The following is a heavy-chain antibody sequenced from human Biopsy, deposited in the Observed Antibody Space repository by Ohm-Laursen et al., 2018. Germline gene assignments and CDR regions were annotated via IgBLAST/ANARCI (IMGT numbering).Heavy chain of an antibody. Sequence: SVKVSCKASGGTFSSSAITWVRQAPGRGLEWMGGIIGIFRTAHYAQKFQGRVTITADEFMSTAYMELSSLRSEDTAVYYCARGGGYNWNNGWFDPWGQGTLVTVSS. CDR1: GGTFSSSA. CDR2: IIGIFRTA. J-gene: IGHJ5*02. D-gene: IGHD1/OR15-1a*01. V-gene: IGHV1-69*13. CDR3: ARGGGYNWNNGWFDP.